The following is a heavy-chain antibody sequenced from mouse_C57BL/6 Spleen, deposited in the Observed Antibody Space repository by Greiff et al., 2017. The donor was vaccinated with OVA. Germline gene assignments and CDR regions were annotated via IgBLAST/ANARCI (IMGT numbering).Heavy chain of an antibody. CDR3: ATYYGYGDYYAMDY. Sequence: EVKLQQSGPELVKPGASVKISCKASGYTFTDYYMNWVKQSHGKSLEWIGDINPNNGGTSYNQKFKGKATLTVDKSSSTAYMELRSLTSEDSAVYYCATYYGYGDYYAMDYWGQGTSVTVSS. D-gene: IGHD2-9*01. J-gene: IGHJ4*01. V-gene: IGHV1-26*01. CDR1: GYTFTDYY. CDR2: INPNNGGT.